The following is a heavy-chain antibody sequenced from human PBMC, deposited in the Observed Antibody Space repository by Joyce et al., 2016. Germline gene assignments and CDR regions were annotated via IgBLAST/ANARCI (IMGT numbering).Heavy chain of an antibody. D-gene: IGHD3-16*01. CDR2: ISGTSYYI. V-gene: IGHV3-21*01. J-gene: IGHJ6*02. CDR3: ARGGISYYYAMDV. Sequence: QLVESGGGVVKPGGSLRLSCEASGSTFSSSSMSWCRQARGKGLEWVAAISGTSYYIFHAETVRGRFTVSRDNAKKTLYLQMNSLRAEDSAVFYCARGGISYYYAMDVWGQGTTVTVSS. CDR1: GSTFSSSS.